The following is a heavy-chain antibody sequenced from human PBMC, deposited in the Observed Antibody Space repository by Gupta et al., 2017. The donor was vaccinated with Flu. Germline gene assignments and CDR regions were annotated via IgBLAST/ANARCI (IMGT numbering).Heavy chain of an antibody. CDR1: GSTCSSYS. J-gene: IGHJ4*01. V-gene: IGHV3-21*01. CDR3: ARVKERVATIYFDY. Sequence: EVQLVESGGGLVKPGGSLRLSCAASGSTCSSYSMNWVRQAPGKGLEWVSSISSSSSYIYYADSLKGRFTISRDNAKSSLYLQMNSLRAEDTAVYYCARVKERVATIYFDYWGHGTLVTVSS. CDR2: ISSSSSYI. D-gene: IGHD5-12*01.